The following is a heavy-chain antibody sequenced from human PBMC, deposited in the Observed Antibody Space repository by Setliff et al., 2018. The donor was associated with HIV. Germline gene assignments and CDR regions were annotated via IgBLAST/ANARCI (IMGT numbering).Heavy chain of an antibody. CDR2: IIPILATS. J-gene: IGHJ4*01. Sequence: SVKVSCKASGDTFRSYAISWVRQAPGQGLEWVGRIIPILATSNYTQKFQGRVTITADKSTRTAYMELSSLRSEDTAVYYCARDGWDYYGSGTYPPLYYFDSWGQGTLVTV. CDR1: GDTFRSYA. D-gene: IGHD3-10*01. V-gene: IGHV1-69*06. CDR3: ARDGWDYYGSGTYPPLYYFDS.